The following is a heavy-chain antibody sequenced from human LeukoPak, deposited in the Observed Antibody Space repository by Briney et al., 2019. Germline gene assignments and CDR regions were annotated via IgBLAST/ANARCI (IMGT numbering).Heavy chain of an antibody. J-gene: IGHJ4*02. CDR2: VSGSGVST. CDR3: AKGFGDYVDY. D-gene: IGHD3-10*01. Sequence: GGSLRLSCAASGFTFSGHAMSWVRQAPGKGLEWVSAVSGSGVSTYYTDSVKGRFTISRDNSKNTLYLQMNSLRAEDTAVYYCAKGFGDYVDYWGQGTLVTVSS. V-gene: IGHV3-23*01. CDR1: GFTFSGHA.